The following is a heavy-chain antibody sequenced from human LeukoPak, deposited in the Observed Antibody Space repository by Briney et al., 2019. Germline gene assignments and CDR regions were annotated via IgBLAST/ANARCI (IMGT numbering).Heavy chain of an antibody. J-gene: IGHJ4*02. Sequence: PGGSLRLSCAASGIPFRDYYMSWIRQAPGKGLEWVSYISSRGSTIYYADSVKGRFTISRDNAKNSLYLQMNSLRAEDTAMYYCARYGSGSNFDYWGQGTLVTVSS. D-gene: IGHD3-10*01. CDR2: ISSRGSTI. CDR1: GIPFRDYY. CDR3: ARYGSGSNFDY. V-gene: IGHV3-11*01.